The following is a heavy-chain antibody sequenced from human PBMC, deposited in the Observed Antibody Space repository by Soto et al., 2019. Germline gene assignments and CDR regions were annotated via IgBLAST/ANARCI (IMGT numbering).Heavy chain of an antibody. CDR2: INHSGTT. CDR3: SRGERAYGSGSYYYYGMDV. CDR1: GGSFSGYY. V-gene: IGHV4-34*01. J-gene: IGHJ6*02. D-gene: IGHD3-10*01. Sequence: SQTLSLTCAVYGGSFSGYYWSWIRQPPGKGLEWIGEINHSGTTNYNPSLKIRVTISVDTSKNQFSLKLSSVTAADTAVYYCSRGERAYGSGSYYYYGMDVWGQGTTVTVSS.